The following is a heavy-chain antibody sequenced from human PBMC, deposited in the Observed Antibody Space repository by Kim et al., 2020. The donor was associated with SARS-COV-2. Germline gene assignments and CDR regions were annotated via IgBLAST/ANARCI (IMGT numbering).Heavy chain of an antibody. CDR3: ARDPVATIGPYYYYGMDV. D-gene: IGHD5-12*01. J-gene: IGHJ6*02. Sequence: SVTVSCKASGGTFSSYAISWVRQAPGQGLEWMGGIIPIFGTANYAQKFQGRVTITADESTSTAYMELSSLRSEDTAVYYCARDPVATIGPYYYYGMDVWGQGTTVTVSS. CDR1: GGTFSSYA. CDR2: IIPIFGTA. V-gene: IGHV1-69*13.